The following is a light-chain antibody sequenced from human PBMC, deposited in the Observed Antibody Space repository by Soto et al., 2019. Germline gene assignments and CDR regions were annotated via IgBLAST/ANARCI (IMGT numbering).Light chain of an antibody. CDR1: HTVSIAY. CDR3: QQYGSSPPIS. V-gene: IGKV3-20*01. Sequence: LAQISDPLSLSPGESATLSCRPSHTVSIAYLTWYQQKPGQAPRLVLFGASKRATGIPDRFSGSGAGRDFMLTISGLEPDDFSVYYCQQYGSSPPISFGQGTQLEI. J-gene: IGKJ5*01. CDR2: GAS.